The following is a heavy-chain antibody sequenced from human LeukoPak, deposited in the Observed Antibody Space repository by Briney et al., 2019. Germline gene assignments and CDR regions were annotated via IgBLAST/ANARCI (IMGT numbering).Heavy chain of an antibody. CDR1: SGSISTYY. Sequence: SETLSLTCTVSSGSISTYYWSWIRQPPGKGLEWIGYIYYSGSTKYNPSLKSRVTLSIDTSKNQFSLKLSSVTAADTAVYYCASRTTPMIRGVNAGDYYYYMDVWGKGTTVTISS. CDR2: IYYSGST. CDR3: ASRTTPMIRGVNAGDYYYYMDV. J-gene: IGHJ6*03. D-gene: IGHD3-10*01. V-gene: IGHV4-59*01.